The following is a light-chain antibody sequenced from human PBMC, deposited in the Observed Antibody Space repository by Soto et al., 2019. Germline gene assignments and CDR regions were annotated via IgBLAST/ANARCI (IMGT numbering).Light chain of an antibody. CDR2: KVS. J-gene: IGKJ2*01. CDR3: MQATQYRPYT. V-gene: IGKV2-24*01. Sequence: DIVLTQTPLSSPVTLGQPASISCRSSQSLVHSDGNTYLSWFHQRPGQSPRLLIDKVSNRFSGVPDRFSGSRAGTDFTMKISRVEAEDVGIYFCMQATQYRPYTFGQGTKLEIK. CDR1: QSLVHSDGNTY.